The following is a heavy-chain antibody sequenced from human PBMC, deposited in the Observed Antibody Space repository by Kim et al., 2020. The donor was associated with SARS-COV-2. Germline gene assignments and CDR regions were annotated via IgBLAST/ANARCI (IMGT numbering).Heavy chain of an antibody. CDR3: ARDWSTTVAHNWLDP. D-gene: IGHD4-4*01. Sequence: GGSLRLSCAASGFILRNYGMHWARQAPGKGLEWVATVWYDGSDKYYAESVKGRFTISRDNSKNTVFLRMNSLGVEDTALYYCARDWSTTVAHNWLDPWG. V-gene: IGHV3-33*01. CDR2: VWYDGSDK. CDR1: GFILRNYG. J-gene: IGHJ5*02.